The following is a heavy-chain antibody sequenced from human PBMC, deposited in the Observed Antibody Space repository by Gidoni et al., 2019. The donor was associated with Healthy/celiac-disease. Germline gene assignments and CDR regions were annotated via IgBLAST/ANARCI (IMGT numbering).Heavy chain of an antibody. D-gene: IGHD2-15*01. Sequence: QVQLQQWGAGLLKPSETLSLTCAVYGGSFSGYYWSWIRQPPGKGLEWIGEINHSGSTNYNPSLKSRVTISVDTSKNQFSLKLSSVTAADTAVYYCARGLRSGPHYYYYYYGMDVWGQGTTVTVSS. CDR3: ARGLRSGPHYYYYYYGMDV. CDR2: INHSGST. V-gene: IGHV4-34*01. J-gene: IGHJ6*02. CDR1: GGSFSGYY.